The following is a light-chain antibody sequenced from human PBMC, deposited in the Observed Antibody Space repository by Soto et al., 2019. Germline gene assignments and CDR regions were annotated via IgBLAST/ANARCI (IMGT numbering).Light chain of an antibody. CDR2: EVN. CDR3: SSFAGSDNVV. Sequence: QSALTQPASVSGSPGQSITISCTGTSSDVGGYNYVSWYQQHPGQAPKLMIYEVNKRPSGVPGRFSGSKSGNTASLTVSGLQTEDEADYYCSSFAGSDNVVFGGGTKVTVL. V-gene: IGLV2-8*01. CDR1: SSDVGGYNY. J-gene: IGLJ2*01.